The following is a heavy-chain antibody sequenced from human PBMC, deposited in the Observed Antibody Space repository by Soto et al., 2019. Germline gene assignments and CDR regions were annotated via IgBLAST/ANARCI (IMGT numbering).Heavy chain of an antibody. Sequence: QVQLVESGGGVVQPGRSLRLSCAASGFTFSSYGMHWVRQAPGKGLEWVAVISYDGSNKYYADSLKGRFTVSRDNSKNTLYLKMSSLRPEDRVVYYCVKGASSGCPYYYGRDVWGQGTTVTVPS. D-gene: IGHD6-19*01. J-gene: IGHJ6*02. CDR2: ISYDGSNK. CDR1: GFTFSSYG. V-gene: IGHV3-30*18. CDR3: VKGASSGCPYYYGRDV.